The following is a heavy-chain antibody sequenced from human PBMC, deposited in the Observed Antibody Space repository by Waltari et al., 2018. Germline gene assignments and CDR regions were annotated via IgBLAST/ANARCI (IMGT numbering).Heavy chain of an antibody. CDR2: IYTSGST. J-gene: IGHJ5*02. CDR1: GGSISSYY. V-gene: IGHV4-4*07. Sequence: QVQLQESGPGLVKPSETLSLTCTVSGGSISSYYWSWIRPPAGKGLEWIGRIYTSGSTNYNPSLKSRVTMSVDTSKNQFSLKLSSVTAADTAVYYCARDRYYDSSGYYNWFDPWGQGTLVTVSS. CDR3: ARDRYYDSSGYYNWFDP. D-gene: IGHD3-22*01.